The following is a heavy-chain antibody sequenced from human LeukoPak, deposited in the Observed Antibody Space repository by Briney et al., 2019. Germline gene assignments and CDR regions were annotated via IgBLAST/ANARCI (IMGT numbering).Heavy chain of an antibody. CDR2: ISWNSGSI. CDR1: GFIFNNYA. D-gene: IGHD4-23*01. CDR3: ARGRPHGNDY. J-gene: IGHJ4*02. V-gene: IGHV3-9*01. Sequence: GGSLRLSCAGSGFIFNNYAMHWVRQPPGKGLEWVSGISWNSGSIDYADSVKGRFSISRDNAKNTLYLQMNGLRVEDTAVYYCARGRPHGNDYWGQGTLVTVSS.